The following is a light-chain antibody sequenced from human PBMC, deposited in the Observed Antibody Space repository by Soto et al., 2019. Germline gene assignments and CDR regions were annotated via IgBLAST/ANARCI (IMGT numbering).Light chain of an antibody. V-gene: IGKV3D-15*01. CDR1: QSVPST. Sequence: EIVLTQSPGTLSLSPGERATLSCRASQSVPSTYLAWYQQKPGQAPRLLIYDASTRATGIPDRFSGSGSGTEFTLTISSLQSEDLAIYYCQRYNNWPRTFGGGTKVEIK. CDR2: DAS. CDR3: QRYNNWPRT. J-gene: IGKJ4*01.